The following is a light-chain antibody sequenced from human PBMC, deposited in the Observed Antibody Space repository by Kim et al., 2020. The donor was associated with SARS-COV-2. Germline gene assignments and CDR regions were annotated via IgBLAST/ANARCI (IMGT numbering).Light chain of an antibody. Sequence: ASVGDRVTITCRASQGISNYLAGYQQKPGKLPNLLIYAASTLQSGVPSRFSGSGSGTDFTLPISSLQPEDVATYYCQKSDSAPWTFGQGTKVDIK. CDR2: AAS. V-gene: IGKV1-27*01. CDR3: QKSDSAPWT. CDR1: QGISNY. J-gene: IGKJ1*01.